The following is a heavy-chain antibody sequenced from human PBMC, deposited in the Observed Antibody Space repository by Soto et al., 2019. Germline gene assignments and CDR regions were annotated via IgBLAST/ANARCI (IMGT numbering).Heavy chain of an antibody. CDR1: GFGFDGAG. CDR3: SAGTDFDY. V-gene: IGHV3-73*02. J-gene: IGHJ4*02. CDR2: IRSRNNNYAT. D-gene: IGHD6-19*01. Sequence: QLVESGGGLVQPGGSLKLSCAVSGFGFDGAGIHWVRQASGKGLEWVARIRSRNNNYATTYAASVKGRFTISRDDSESTAYLQMNSLKTEDTAVYYCSAGTDFDYWGQGTLVTASS.